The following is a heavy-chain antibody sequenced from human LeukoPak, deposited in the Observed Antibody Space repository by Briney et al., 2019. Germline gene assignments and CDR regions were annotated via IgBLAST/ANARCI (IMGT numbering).Heavy chain of an antibody. CDR1: GFTFSSYG. Sequence: GGSLRLSCAASGFTFSSYGMHWVRQAPGKGLEWVAVISYDGSNKYYADSVKGRFTISRDNSKNTLYLQMNSLRAEDTAVYYCARAGATTVTNSGRGYYYYYMDVWGKGTTVTVSS. V-gene: IGHV3-30*03. J-gene: IGHJ6*03. D-gene: IGHD4-11*01. CDR2: ISYDGSNK. CDR3: ARAGATTVTNSGRGYYYYYMDV.